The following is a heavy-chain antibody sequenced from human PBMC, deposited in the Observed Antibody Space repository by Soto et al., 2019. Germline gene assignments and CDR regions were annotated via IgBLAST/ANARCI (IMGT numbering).Heavy chain of an antibody. CDR1: GGSISSYY. D-gene: IGHD2-2*01. Sequence: PSETLSLTCTVSGGSISSYYWSWIRQPPGKGLEWIGYIYYSGSTNCNPSLKSRVTISVDTSKNQFSLKLSSVTAADTAVYYCARGRGGWFINQLLNAFDIWGQGTMVTVSS. V-gene: IGHV4-59*01. CDR3: ARGRGGWFINQLLNAFDI. J-gene: IGHJ3*02. CDR2: IYYSGST.